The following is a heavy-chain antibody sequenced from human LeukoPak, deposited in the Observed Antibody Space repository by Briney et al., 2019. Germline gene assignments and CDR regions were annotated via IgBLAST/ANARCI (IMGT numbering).Heavy chain of an antibody. CDR3: ARHREATTVTNFDY. V-gene: IGHV4-4*07. CDR1: GASISSYY. J-gene: IGHJ4*02. D-gene: IGHD4-17*01. CDR2: IYTSGST. Sequence: SETLSLTCTVSGASISSYYWSWIRQPAGKRLEWIGRIYTSGSTNYNPSLKSRVTMSVDTSENQFSLRLSSVTAADTAVYYCARHREATTVTNFDYWGQGTLVTVSS.